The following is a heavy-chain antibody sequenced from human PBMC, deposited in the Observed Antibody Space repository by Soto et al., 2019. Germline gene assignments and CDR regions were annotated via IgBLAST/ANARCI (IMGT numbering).Heavy chain of an antibody. V-gene: IGHV4-61*01. J-gene: IGHJ3*02. CDR2: IYYSGST. D-gene: IGHD4-17*01. CDR3: AREDDYGDYAAFDI. CDR1: GGYVISGSYY. Sequence: SETLSLTCPVSGGYVISGSYYWSWIRQPPGKGLEWIGYIYYSGSTYYNPSLKSRVTISVDTSKNQFSLKLSSVTAADTAVYYCAREDDYGDYAAFDIWGQGTMVTVSS.